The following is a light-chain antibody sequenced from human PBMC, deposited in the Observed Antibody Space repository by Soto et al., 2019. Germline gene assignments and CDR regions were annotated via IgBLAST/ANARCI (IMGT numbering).Light chain of an antibody. Sequence: QSALTQPASVSGSPGQSITISCSGTSSDVGFYNYVSWYQQYPGKAPKLMIYDVTNRPSGVSNRFSGSKSGNTASLTISGLQAEDEADYFCSSNTRSSTLIFGTGTKLTVL. CDR2: DVT. V-gene: IGLV2-14*01. J-gene: IGLJ1*01. CDR3: SSNTRSSTLI. CDR1: SSDVGFYNY.